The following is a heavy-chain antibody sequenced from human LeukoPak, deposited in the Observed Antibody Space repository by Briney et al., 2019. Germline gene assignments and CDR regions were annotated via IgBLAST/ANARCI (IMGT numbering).Heavy chain of an antibody. CDR3: ARDSVGATAFDY. CDR2: IKQDGSEK. CDR1: GLTFSSYW. J-gene: IGHJ4*02. D-gene: IGHD1-26*01. V-gene: IGHV3-7*01. Sequence: GGSLRLSCAASGLTFSSYWMSWVRQAPGKGLEWVANIKQDGSEKYYVDSVKGRFTISRDNAKNSLYLQMNSLRAEDTAVYYCARDSVGATAFDYWGQGTLVTVSS.